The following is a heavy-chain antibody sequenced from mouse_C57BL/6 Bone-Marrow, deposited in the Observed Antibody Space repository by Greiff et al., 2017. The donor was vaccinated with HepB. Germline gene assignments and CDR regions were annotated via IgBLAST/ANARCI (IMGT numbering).Heavy chain of an antibody. V-gene: IGHV3-6*01. CDR2: ISYDGSN. D-gene: IGHD1-1*01. CDR1: GYSITSGYY. CDR3: ARDITTGAFDY. J-gene: IGHJ2*01. Sequence: EVKVEESGPGLVKPSQSLSLTCSVPGYSITSGYYWNWIRQFPGNKLEWMGYISYDGSNNYKPSFKNRTSITRDTPKNQFFLKLNSVTTDDTATYYCARDITTGAFDYWDQGTTLTVSA.